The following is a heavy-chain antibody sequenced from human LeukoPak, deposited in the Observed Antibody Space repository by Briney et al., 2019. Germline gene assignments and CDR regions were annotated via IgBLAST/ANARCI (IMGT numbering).Heavy chain of an antibody. CDR3: AKAGIAAAGTKGVMYYFDY. D-gene: IGHD6-13*01. CDR2: IKQDGSEK. J-gene: IGHJ4*02. CDR1: GFTFSSYW. Sequence: PGGSLRLSCAASGFTFSSYWMSWVRQAPGKGLEWVANIKQDGSEKYYVDSVKGRFTISRDNAKNSLYLQMNSLRAEDTAVYYCAKAGIAAAGTKGVMYYFDYWGQGTLVTVSS. V-gene: IGHV3-7*03.